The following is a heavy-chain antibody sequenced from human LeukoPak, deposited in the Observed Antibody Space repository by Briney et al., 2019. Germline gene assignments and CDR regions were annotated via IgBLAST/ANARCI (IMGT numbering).Heavy chain of an antibody. Sequence: PGGSLRLSCAASGFTFSSYWMHWFRQAPGKGLVWVSRINSDGSSTSYADSVKGRFTISRDNAKNTLYLQMNSLRAEDTAVYYSARDDVVHPDYMDVWGKGTTVTVYS. CDR2: INSDGSST. D-gene: IGHD2-15*01. J-gene: IGHJ6*03. CDR3: ARDDVVHPDYMDV. CDR1: GFTFSSYW. V-gene: IGHV3-74*01.